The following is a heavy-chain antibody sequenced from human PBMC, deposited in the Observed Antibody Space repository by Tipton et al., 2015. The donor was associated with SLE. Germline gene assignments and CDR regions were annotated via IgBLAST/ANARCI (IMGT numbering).Heavy chain of an antibody. CDR2: ISGSGGST. CDR1: GFTFSSYA. V-gene: IGHV3-23*01. CDR3: AKEVRIAAAAPYYFDY. D-gene: IGHD6-13*01. J-gene: IGHJ4*02. Sequence: GSLRLSCAASGFTFSSYAMSWVRQAPGKGLEWVSAISGSGGSTYYADSVKGRFTISRDNSKNTLYLQMNSLRAEDTAVYYCAKEVRIAAAAPYYFDYWGQGTLVTVSS.